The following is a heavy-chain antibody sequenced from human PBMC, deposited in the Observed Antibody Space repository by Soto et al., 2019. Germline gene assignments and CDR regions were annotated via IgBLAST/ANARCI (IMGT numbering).Heavy chain of an antibody. Sequence: ASVKVSCKASGYTFTSYAMHWVRQAPGQRLEWMGWINAGNGNTKYSQKFQGRVTITRDTSASTAYMELSSLRSEDTAVYYCARDQHQLALFDPWGQGTLVTVSS. CDR3: ARDQHQLALFDP. D-gene: IGHD6-13*01. V-gene: IGHV1-3*01. CDR1: GYTFTSYA. J-gene: IGHJ5*02. CDR2: INAGNGNT.